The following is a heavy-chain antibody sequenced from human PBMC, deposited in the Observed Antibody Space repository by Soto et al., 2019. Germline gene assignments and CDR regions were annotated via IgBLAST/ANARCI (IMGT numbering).Heavy chain of an antibody. CDR3: AKDPLTAVTPFWYFDL. J-gene: IGHJ2*01. D-gene: IGHD4-17*01. CDR1: GFTFSSYG. Sequence: GGSLRLSCAASGFTFSSYGMHWVRQAPGKGLEWVAVISYDGSNKYYADSVKGRFTISRDNSKNTLYLQMNSLRAEDTAVYYCAKDPLTAVTPFWYFDLWGRGTLVTVSS. V-gene: IGHV3-30*18. CDR2: ISYDGSNK.